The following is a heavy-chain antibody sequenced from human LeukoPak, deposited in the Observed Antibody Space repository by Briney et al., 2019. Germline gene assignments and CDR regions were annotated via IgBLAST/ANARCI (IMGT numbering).Heavy chain of an antibody. Sequence: PGGPLRPSCAASGFTFSSFGMCWVRQPPGKGLEWVSYISPGGTTVHYADSVKGRFTVSRDNAKNSLYLQMTSLRDEDTAVFYCARVRGPTVVIMYFDYWGQGAPVTVSS. V-gene: IGHV3-48*02. CDR2: ISPGGTTV. CDR1: GFTFSSFG. J-gene: IGHJ4*02. CDR3: ARVRGPTVVIMYFDY. D-gene: IGHD4-17*01.